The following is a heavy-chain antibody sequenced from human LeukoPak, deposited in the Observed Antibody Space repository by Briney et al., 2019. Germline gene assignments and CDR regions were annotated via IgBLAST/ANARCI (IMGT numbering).Heavy chain of an antibody. D-gene: IGHD2-15*01. CDR2: INPNSGGT. V-gene: IGHV1-2*06. Sequence: GASVKASCKASGYTFTGYYMYWVRQAPGQGLEWMGRINPNSGGTDYAQNFQGRVTMTRDTSISTAYMELSRLRSDDTAVYYCARGYCSGGTCYLVENWFDPWGQGTLVTVSS. CDR3: ARGYCSGGTCYLVENWFDP. J-gene: IGHJ5*02. CDR1: GYTFTGYY.